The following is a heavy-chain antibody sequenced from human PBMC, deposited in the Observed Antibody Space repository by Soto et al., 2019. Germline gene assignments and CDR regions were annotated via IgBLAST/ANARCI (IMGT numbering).Heavy chain of an antibody. CDR2: ISAYNGNT. Sequence: ASVKVSCKASGYTFTSYGISWVRQAPGQGLEWMGWISAYNGNTNYAQKLQGRVTMTTDTSTSTAYMELRSLRSDDTAVYYCARDRYAILTGYYNGHYYYGMDVWGQGTTVTVSS. CDR3: ARDRYAILTGYYNGHYYYGMDV. J-gene: IGHJ6*02. D-gene: IGHD3-9*01. V-gene: IGHV1-18*01. CDR1: GYTFTSYG.